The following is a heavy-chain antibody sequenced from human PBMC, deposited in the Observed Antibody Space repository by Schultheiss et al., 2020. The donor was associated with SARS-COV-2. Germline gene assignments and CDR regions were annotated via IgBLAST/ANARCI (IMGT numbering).Heavy chain of an antibody. J-gene: IGHJ4*02. Sequence: GGSLRLSCAASGFTFSSFAMSWVRQTPGKGLEWVSTVSNSGVSTYYADSVQGRFSISRDNAKNVLYLQMNSLRVEDTAVYYCATDLGYCLNGDCYWGQGTLVTVSS. CDR3: ATDLGYCLNGDCY. CDR1: GFTFSSFA. D-gene: IGHD2-8*01. CDR2: VSNSGVST. V-gene: IGHV3-23*01.